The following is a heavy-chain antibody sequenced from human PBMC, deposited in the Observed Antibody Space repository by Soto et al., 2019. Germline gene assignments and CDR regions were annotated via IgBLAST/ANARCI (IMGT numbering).Heavy chain of an antibody. CDR2: INHSGST. CDR1: GGSFSGYY. Sequence: SETLSLTCAVYGGSFSGYYWSWIRQPPGKGLEWIGEINHSGSTNYNPSLKSRVTISVDTSKNQFSLKLSSVTAAYTAVYYCALGSHYWGQGPLVTVSS. V-gene: IGHV4-34*01. J-gene: IGHJ4*02. D-gene: IGHD7-27*01. CDR3: ALGSHY.